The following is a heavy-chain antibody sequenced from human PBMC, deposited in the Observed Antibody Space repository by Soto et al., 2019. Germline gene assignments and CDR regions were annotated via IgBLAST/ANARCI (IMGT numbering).Heavy chain of an antibody. CDR2: ISATGGTT. CDR3: ATKLRGDYPFEY. Sequence: EVQLLESGGGLVQPGGSLTLSCAASGFTFNTYSMNWVRQAPGKGLEWVSVISATGGTTYYADSMKGRFTISRDNSKNMLHLQMNSLRAEDTAVYYCATKLRGDYPFEYWGQGILVTVSS. J-gene: IGHJ4*02. D-gene: IGHD2-21*01. V-gene: IGHV3-23*01. CDR1: GFTFNTYS.